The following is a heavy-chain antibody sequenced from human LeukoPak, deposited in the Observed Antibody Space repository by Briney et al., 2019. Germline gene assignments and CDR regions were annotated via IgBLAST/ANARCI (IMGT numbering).Heavy chain of an antibody. D-gene: IGHD5-18*01. CDR3: GKGNTASRPGFVD. Sequence: GGSRRLSCAASGLTFTTSELSWVRQPPGKGREWLSSISGSGDSVFYADSVKGRFTISRGNSLNTLHLQMNSLRAEDTAFYYCGKGNTASRPGFVDWGQGTLVTVSS. CDR2: ISGSGDSV. CDR1: GLTFTTSE. V-gene: IGHV3-23*01. J-gene: IGHJ4*02.